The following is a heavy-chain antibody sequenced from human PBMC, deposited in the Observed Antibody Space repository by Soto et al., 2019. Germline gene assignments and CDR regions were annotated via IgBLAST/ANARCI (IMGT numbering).Heavy chain of an antibody. CDR1: GFTFSSYW. Sequence: PGGSLRLSCAASGFTFSSYWMHWVRQAPGKGLVWVSRINSDGSSTSYADSVKGRFTISRDNAKNTLYLQMNSLRAEDTAVYYCARGGGYYDSSGYYDYWGQGTLVTGSS. CDR2: INSDGSST. V-gene: IGHV3-74*01. D-gene: IGHD3-22*01. J-gene: IGHJ4*02. CDR3: ARGGGYYDSSGYYDY.